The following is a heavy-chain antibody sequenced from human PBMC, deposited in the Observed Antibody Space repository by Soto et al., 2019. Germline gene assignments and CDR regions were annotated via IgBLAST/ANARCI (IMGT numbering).Heavy chain of an antibody. Sequence: ASVKVSCKASGYTFTSYAMHWVRQAPGQRLEWMGGINPGNGNTNYSQKFQGRVTITADESTGTAYMTLSSLASDDTAVYYCATGVIWIGYFTVDSWGQGTRVTVSS. CDR1: GYTFTSYA. D-gene: IGHD3-3*01. J-gene: IGHJ4*02. CDR2: INPGNGNT. V-gene: IGHV1-3*01. CDR3: ATGVIWIGYFTVDS.